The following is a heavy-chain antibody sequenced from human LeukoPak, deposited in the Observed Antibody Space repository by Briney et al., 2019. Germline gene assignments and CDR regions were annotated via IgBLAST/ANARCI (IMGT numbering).Heavy chain of an antibody. Sequence: SQTLSLTCTVSGGFISSGNYYWTWIRQPAGKGLEWIGRIFASGSTNYNPSLESRVTLSIDTSKNQFSLRLASVTAADTAVYYCAREKIGGYYYYYYMDVWGKGTTVTVSS. J-gene: IGHJ6*03. D-gene: IGHD3-22*01. V-gene: IGHV4-61*02. CDR2: IFASGST. CDR3: AREKIGGYYYYYYMDV. CDR1: GGFISSGNYY.